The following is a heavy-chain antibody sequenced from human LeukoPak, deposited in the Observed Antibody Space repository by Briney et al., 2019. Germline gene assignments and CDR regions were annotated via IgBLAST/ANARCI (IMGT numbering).Heavy chain of an antibody. Sequence: ASVKVSCKASGGTFSSYAISWVRQAPGQGLEWMGRIIPILGIANCAQKFQGRVTITADKSTSTAYMELSSLRSEDTAVYYCARDYYDSSGWGRWGVAFDIWGQGTMVTVSS. CDR3: ARDYYDSSGWGRWGVAFDI. CDR1: GGTFSSYA. D-gene: IGHD3-22*01. J-gene: IGHJ3*02. V-gene: IGHV1-69*04. CDR2: IIPILGIA.